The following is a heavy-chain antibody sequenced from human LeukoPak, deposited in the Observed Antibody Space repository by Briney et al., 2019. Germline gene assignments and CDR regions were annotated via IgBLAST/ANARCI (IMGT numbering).Heavy chain of an antibody. D-gene: IGHD4-17*01. V-gene: IGHV4-59*11. CDR2: ISYIGST. J-gene: IGHJ3*02. CDR1: DDSFSSHY. CDR3: ARDLVTVTKGFDI. Sequence: SETLSLTCAVSDDSFSSHYWTWIRQPPGKGLEWIGDISYIGSTNYNPSLKSRVTISIDAARNQLSLRLSSVTAADTAVYYCARDLVTVTKGFDIWGQGTMVSVSS.